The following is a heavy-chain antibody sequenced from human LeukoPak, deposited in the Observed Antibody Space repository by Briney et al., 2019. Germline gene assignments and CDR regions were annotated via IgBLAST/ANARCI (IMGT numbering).Heavy chain of an antibody. CDR1: GGSISSYY. V-gene: IGHV4-59*01. J-gene: IGHJ1*01. D-gene: IGHD1-20*01. CDR3: ASTITGITEYFQH. CDR2: IYYSGST. Sequence: PSETLSLTRTVSGGSISSYYWSWIRQPPGKGLEWIGYIYYSGSTNYNPSLKSRVTISVDTSKNQFSLKLSSVTAADTAVYYCASTITGITEYFQHWGQGTLVTVSS.